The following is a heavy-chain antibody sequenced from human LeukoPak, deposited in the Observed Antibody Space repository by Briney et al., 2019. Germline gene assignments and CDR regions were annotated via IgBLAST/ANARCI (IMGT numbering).Heavy chain of an antibody. Sequence: SETLSLTCTVSGGSISSGDYYWSWIRQPPGKGLEWIGYIYYSGSTYYNPSLKSRVTISVDTSKNQFSLKLSSVTAADTAVYYCARTGVFGPVSTGVDWYFDLWGRGTLVTVSS. CDR1: GGSISSGDYY. J-gene: IGHJ2*01. V-gene: IGHV4-30-4*01. D-gene: IGHD3-10*01. CDR2: IYYSGST. CDR3: ARTGVFGPVSTGVDWYFDL.